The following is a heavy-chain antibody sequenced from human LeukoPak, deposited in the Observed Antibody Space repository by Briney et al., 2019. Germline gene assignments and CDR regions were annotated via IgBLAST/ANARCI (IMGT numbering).Heavy chain of an antibody. Sequence: GGLVKVSCKASGYTFTSYGISWVRQAPGQGLEWMGWISGYNGDTKYAHNFQGRVTMTIDTSTSTAYMELRSLRSDDTAVYYCGVSDYDSLLNYWGQGTLVTVSS. CDR1: GYTFTSYG. J-gene: IGHJ4*02. CDR3: GVSDYDSLLNY. D-gene: IGHD5-12*01. V-gene: IGHV1-18*04. CDR2: ISGYNGDT.